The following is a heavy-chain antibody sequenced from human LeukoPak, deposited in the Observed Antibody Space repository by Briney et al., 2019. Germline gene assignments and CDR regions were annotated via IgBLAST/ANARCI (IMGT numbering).Heavy chain of an antibody. V-gene: IGHV3-30*18. CDR3: AKELEMATISDY. CDR2: ISYDGSNK. J-gene: IGHJ4*02. D-gene: IGHD5-24*01. Sequence: PGGSLRLSCAASGFTFSSYGMHGVRQAPGKGLEGVAVISYDGSNKYYADSVKGRFTISRDNSKNTLYLQMNSLRAEDTAVYYCAKELEMATISDYWGQGTLVTVSS. CDR1: GFTFSSYG.